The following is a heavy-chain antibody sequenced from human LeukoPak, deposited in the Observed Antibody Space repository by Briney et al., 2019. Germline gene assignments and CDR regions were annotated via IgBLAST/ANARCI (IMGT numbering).Heavy chain of an antibody. V-gene: IGHV4-4*07. CDR2: IYSSRS. Sequence: SETLSLTCTVSGASISSYYWSWIRQPAGKGLEWIGRIYSSRSIYNPSLKSRVTMSVDTSKNQFSLKLSSVTAADTAVYYCARVADYGDYVGGDWIDPWGQGTLVTVSS. CDR3: ARVADYGDYVGGDWIDP. J-gene: IGHJ5*02. CDR1: GASISSYY. D-gene: IGHD4-17*01.